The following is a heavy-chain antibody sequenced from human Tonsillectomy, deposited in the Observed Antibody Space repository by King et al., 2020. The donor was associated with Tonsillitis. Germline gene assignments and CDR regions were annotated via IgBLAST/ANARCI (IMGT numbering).Heavy chain of an antibody. V-gene: IGHV1-18*01. J-gene: IGHJ3*02. D-gene: IGHD6-13*01. CDR1: GYTFTSSG. CDR3: ARGLTSSWFDAFDI. CDR2: ISAYNDNT. Sequence: QLVQSGAEVKKPGASVKVSCKASGYTFTSSGISWVRQAPGQGLEWMGWISAYNDNTDYAQKLQGKVTMTTDTSTSTAYMELRSLRSDDTAVYYCARGLTSSWFDAFDIWGQGTMVTVSS.